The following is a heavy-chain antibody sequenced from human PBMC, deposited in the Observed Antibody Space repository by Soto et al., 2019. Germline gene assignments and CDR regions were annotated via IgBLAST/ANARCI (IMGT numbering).Heavy chain of an antibody. CDR3: ARHVLSSEMYYDFWSGYYTNYYYMDV. D-gene: IGHD3-3*01. V-gene: IGHV4-59*08. CDR2: IYYSGST. CDR1: GASISSYY. Sequence: PSETLSLTCTVSGASISSYYWSCIRQPPGKGLEWIGYIYYSGSTNYNPSLKSRVTISVDTSKNQFSLKLSSVTAADTAVYYCARHVLSSEMYYDFWSGYYTNYYYMDVWGKGTTVTVSS. J-gene: IGHJ6*03.